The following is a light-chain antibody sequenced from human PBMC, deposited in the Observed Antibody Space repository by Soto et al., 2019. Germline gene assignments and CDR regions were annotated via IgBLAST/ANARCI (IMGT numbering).Light chain of an antibody. CDR1: QDIRNF. Sequence: DIQMTQSPTSLSASVGDRVTITCRASQDIRNFVAWYQQKPGKAPKLLIYAASTWQSGVPSRFSGSGSGTDFNSLQPEDVATYSCQKYSSVPVFGPGTKVEIK. J-gene: IGKJ3*01. CDR3: QKYSSVPV. V-gene: IGKV1-27*01. CDR2: AAS.